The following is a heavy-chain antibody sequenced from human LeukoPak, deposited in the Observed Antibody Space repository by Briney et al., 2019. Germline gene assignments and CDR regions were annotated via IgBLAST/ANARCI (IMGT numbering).Heavy chain of an antibody. J-gene: IGHJ4*02. Sequence: GGSLRLSCAASGFTFSAYTMNWVRQAPGKGLEWVSSISSSFNIYYADSAKGRFTISRDNTKNSLYLQMNSLRAEDTAVYYCARSTGHDYWGQGTLVTVSS. V-gene: IGHV3-48*01. CDR3: ARSTGHDY. D-gene: IGHD2-8*02. CDR1: GFTFSAYT. CDR2: ISSSFNI.